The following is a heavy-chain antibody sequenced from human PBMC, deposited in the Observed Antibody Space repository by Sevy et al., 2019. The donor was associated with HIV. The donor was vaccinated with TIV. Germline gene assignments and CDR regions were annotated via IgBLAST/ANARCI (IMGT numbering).Heavy chain of an antibody. J-gene: IGHJ6*02. CDR3: ARDRYYDASGYYYYYYGMDV. V-gene: IGHV3-66*01. D-gene: IGHD3-22*01. Sequence: GGSLRLSCEASGFTVSGNYMAWVRLAPGKGLEWVSLIDSGGSTYYADSVKGRFTISGDNAKNTLYLQMNPLRAEDTAVYFGARDRYYDASGYYYYYYGMDVWGQGTTVTVSS. CDR2: IDSGGST. CDR1: GFTVSGNY.